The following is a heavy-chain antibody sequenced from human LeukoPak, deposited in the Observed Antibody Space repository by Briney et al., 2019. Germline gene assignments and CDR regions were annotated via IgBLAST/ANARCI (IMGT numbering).Heavy chain of an antibody. J-gene: IGHJ5*02. Sequence: PSETLSLTCTVSGDSISSSSHYWGWIRQPPGKGLEWIGSIYYSGTTYYNPSLKSRVTISVDTSKKQFALKVSSVTATDTAVYFCARQGSSTWFDPWGQGTLVTVSS. CDR1: GDSISSSSHY. V-gene: IGHV4-39*01. D-gene: IGHD2-2*01. CDR3: ARQGSSTWFDP. CDR2: IYYSGTT.